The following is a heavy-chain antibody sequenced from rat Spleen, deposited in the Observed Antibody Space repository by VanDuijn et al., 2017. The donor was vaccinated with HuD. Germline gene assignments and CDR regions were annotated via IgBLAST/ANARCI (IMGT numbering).Heavy chain of an antibody. CDR1: GFTVSDYY. J-gene: IGHJ3*01. Sequence: EVQLVESDGGLVQPGRSLKLSCAASGFTVSDYYMAWVRQAPTEGLEWVASISPSGGSTFYRGSVKGRFTISRDNAKSTLFLQMDSLRSEDTATYYCVTDNYVSPFTYWGQGTLVTVSS. CDR3: VTDNYVSPFTY. CDR2: ISPSGGST. D-gene: IGHD1-11*01. V-gene: IGHV5-27*01.